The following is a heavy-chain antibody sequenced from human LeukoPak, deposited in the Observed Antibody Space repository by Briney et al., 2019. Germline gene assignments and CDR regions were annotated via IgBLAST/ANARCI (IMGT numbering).Heavy chain of an antibody. V-gene: IGHV1-18*01. J-gene: IGHJ4*02. Sequence: ASVKVSCKASGYMFTHYGVSWVRQAPGQGLEWMGWINSAEGGTLYAENLQGRVTLTTDTSTSTLYMELRTLRSDDTAVYYCARSSSGWSVDFWGQGTLVIVSS. CDR3: ARSSSGWSVDF. CDR2: INSAEGGT. CDR1: GYMFTHYG. D-gene: IGHD6-19*01.